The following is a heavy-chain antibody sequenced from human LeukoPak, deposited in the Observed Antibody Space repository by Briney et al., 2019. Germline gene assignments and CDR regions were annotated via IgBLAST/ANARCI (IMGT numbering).Heavy chain of an antibody. CDR1: GFTFSRYW. CDR3: AKDGNWNYFDY. D-gene: IGHD1-20*01. V-gene: IGHV3-74*01. CDR2: INPDGSTT. J-gene: IGHJ4*02. Sequence: PGESLRLSCAASGFTFSRYWIHWVRQAPGKGLEWVSRINPDGSTTTYADSVKGRFTISRDNAKNTLYLQVNSLRAEDTAVYYCAKDGNWNYFDYWGQGTLVTVSS.